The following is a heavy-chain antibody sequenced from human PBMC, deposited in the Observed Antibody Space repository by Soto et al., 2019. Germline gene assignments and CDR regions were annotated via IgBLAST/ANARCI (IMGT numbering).Heavy chain of an antibody. CDR2: IKSKIDGGTT. D-gene: IGHD3-16*01. CDR3: STDTYSNMMGVRLDN. J-gene: IGHJ4*01. V-gene: IGHV3-15*07. Sequence: EVQLVESGGGLVKPGGSLRLSCAASGFIFSNAWINWVRQAPGKGLEWVGRIKSKIDGGTTDFAAPVRGRFAISRDDSKNIVYMQRNSLKIEDSGVYYCSTDTYSNMMGVRLDNWRHGTLVTVSS. CDR1: GFIFSNAW.